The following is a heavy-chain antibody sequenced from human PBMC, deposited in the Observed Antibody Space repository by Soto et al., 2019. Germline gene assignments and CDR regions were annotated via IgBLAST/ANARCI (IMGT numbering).Heavy chain of an antibody. CDR2: ISGSGGST. Sequence: PGGSLRLSCAASGFTFSSYAMSWVRQAPGKGLEWVSAISGSGGSTYYADSVKGRFTISRDNSKNTLYLQMNSLRAEDTAVYYCAKGGQAAYYSYGMDVWGQGTTVTVSS. J-gene: IGHJ6*02. CDR3: AKGGQAAYYSYGMDV. CDR1: GFTFSSYA. D-gene: IGHD2-15*01. V-gene: IGHV3-23*01.